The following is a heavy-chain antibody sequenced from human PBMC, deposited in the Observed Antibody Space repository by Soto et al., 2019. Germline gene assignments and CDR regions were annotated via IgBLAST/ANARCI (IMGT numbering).Heavy chain of an antibody. CDR2: IIPIFGTA. CDR1: GGTFSSYA. CDR3: VRGPLHCGGDCYAAAFDI. Sequence: QVQLVQSGAEVKKPGSSVKVSCKASGGTFSSYAISWVRQAPGQGLEWMGGIIPIFGTANYAQKFQGRVTITADESTSTAYMELSSLRSEDTAVYYCVRGPLHCGGDCYAAAFDIWGQGTMVTVSS. J-gene: IGHJ3*02. D-gene: IGHD2-21*02. V-gene: IGHV1-69*01.